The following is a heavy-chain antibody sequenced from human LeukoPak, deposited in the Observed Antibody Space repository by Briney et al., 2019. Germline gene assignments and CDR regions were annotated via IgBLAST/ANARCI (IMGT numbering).Heavy chain of an antibody. Sequence: GGSLRLSCAASGFTFSGYPIHWVRQAPGKGLEWVANIKQDGSEKYYVDSVKGRFTISRDNAKNSLYLQMNSLRAEDTAVYYCASNYDSSGFSHFDYWGQGTLVTVSS. CDR3: ASNYDSSGFSHFDY. J-gene: IGHJ4*02. D-gene: IGHD3-22*01. V-gene: IGHV3-7*03. CDR1: GFTFSGYP. CDR2: IKQDGSEK.